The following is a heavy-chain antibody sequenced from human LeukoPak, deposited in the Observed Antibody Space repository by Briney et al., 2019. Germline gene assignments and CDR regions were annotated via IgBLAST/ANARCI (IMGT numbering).Heavy chain of an antibody. J-gene: IGHJ4*02. Sequence: GGSLRLSCAASGFSCSSYWMSWVGQAPGKGLDWVANINPDGSNMLYVDSVKGRFTISRDNAKNSLYLQMNNLTAEDTAVYFCVSGFLQWLYWGQGTLVTVSS. CDR3: VSGFLQWLY. CDR2: INPDGSNM. D-gene: IGHD3-3*01. CDR1: GFSCSSYW. V-gene: IGHV3-7*01.